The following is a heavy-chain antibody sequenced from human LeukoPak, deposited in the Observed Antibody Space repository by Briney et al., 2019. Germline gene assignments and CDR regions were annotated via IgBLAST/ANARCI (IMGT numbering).Heavy chain of an antibody. Sequence: SETLSLTCTVSGGSISSYYWSWILQPAGKGLEWIGRIYTSGSTNYNPSLKSRVTISVDKSKNQFSLKLSSVTAADTAVYYCLMSSGPPPYYFDYWGQGTLVTVSS. CDR3: LMSSGPPPYYFDY. J-gene: IGHJ4*02. D-gene: IGHD3-22*01. CDR2: IYTSGST. CDR1: GGSISSYY. V-gene: IGHV4-4*07.